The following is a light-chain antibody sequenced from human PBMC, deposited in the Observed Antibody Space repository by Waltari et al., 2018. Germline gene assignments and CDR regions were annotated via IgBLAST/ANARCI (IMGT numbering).Light chain of an antibody. Sequence: QYALTQPASVSRTLGQSITTSCPGTTSDGGHYDLSSWYQHHPGKAPKLLTCEVLKRPSGVSSRFSGSKSGNTASLTISGLQAEDEADYYCCSYAGRGTYVFGSGTKVTVL. V-gene: IGLV2-23*02. J-gene: IGLJ1*01. CDR2: EVL. CDR1: TSDGGHYDL. CDR3: CSYAGRGTYV.